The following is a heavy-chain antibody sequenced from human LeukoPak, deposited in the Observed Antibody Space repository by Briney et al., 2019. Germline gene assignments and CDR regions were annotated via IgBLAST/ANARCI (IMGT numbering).Heavy chain of an antibody. Sequence: ASVKVSCKASGYTFTGYYMHWVRQAPGQGLEWMGGINPNSGGTNYAQKFQGRVTMTRDTSISTAYMELSRLRSDDTAVYYCARVMWELLPGVGEDYWGQGTLVTVSS. J-gene: IGHJ4*02. V-gene: IGHV1-2*02. CDR3: ARVMWELLPGVGEDY. D-gene: IGHD1-26*01. CDR1: GYTFTGYY. CDR2: INPNSGGT.